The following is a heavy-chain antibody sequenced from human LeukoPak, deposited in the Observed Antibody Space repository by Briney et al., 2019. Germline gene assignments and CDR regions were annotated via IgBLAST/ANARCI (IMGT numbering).Heavy chain of an antibody. CDR3: ARFCSGGSCYYYYGMDV. Sequence: GGSLRLSCAASGFTVSSNYMSWVRQAPGKGLEWVSVFYSGGSTYYADSVKGRFTISRDNSKNTLYLQMNSLRAEDTAVYYCARFCSGGSCYYYYGMDVWGQGTTVTVSS. CDR2: FYSGGST. J-gene: IGHJ6*02. V-gene: IGHV3-66*01. D-gene: IGHD2-15*01. CDR1: GFTVSSNY.